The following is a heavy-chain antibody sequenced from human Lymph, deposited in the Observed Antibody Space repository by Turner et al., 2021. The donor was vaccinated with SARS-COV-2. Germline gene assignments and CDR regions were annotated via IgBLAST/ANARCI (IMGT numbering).Heavy chain of an antibody. D-gene: IGHD3-3*01. CDR3: ARDVERYNDFWSGYSGGYGLDV. CDR2: INPNSGGK. J-gene: IGHJ6*02. Sequence: QVQLVQSGAEVKKPGASVKVSCTASGYTFTGYYMHWVRQAPGQGLEWMGWINPNSGGKNYAQKFQGRVTMTRDTSISTAYMELSRLRSDETAVYYCARDVERYNDFWSGYSGGYGLDVWGQGTTVTVSS. CDR1: GYTFTGYY. V-gene: IGHV1-2*02.